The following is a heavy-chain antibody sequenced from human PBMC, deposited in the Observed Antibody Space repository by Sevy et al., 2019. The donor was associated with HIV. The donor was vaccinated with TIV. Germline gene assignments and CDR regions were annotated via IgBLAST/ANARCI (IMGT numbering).Heavy chain of an antibody. CDR1: GFTFSSYA. V-gene: IGHV3-23*01. CDR2: ISGSGGST. Sequence: GGSLRLSCAASGFTFSSYAMSWVRQAPGKGLEWVSAISGSGGSTYYADSVKGRFTISRDNSKNTLFLQMNSLKAEYTAVYYCAKIFSNIAVAGLFDYWGQGTLVTVSS. J-gene: IGHJ4*02. CDR3: AKIFSNIAVAGLFDY. D-gene: IGHD6-19*01.